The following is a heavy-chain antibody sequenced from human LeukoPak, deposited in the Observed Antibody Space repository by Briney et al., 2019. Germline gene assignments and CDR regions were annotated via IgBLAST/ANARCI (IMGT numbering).Heavy chain of an antibody. CDR2: IKQDGSDK. Sequence: GGSLRLSCAAPGFTFSSHYMSWVRQAPGKGLEWVANIKQDGSDKYYVDSVKGRFTISRDNAKNSLYLQMNSLRAEDTAVYYCAREGDAFDIWGQGTMVTVSS. CDR1: GFTFSSHY. CDR3: AREGDAFDI. V-gene: IGHV3-7*01. J-gene: IGHJ3*02.